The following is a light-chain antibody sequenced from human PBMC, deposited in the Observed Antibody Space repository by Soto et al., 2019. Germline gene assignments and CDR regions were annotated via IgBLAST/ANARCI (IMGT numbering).Light chain of an antibody. V-gene: IGLV1-44*01. J-gene: IGLJ2*01. CDR2: SNN. Sequence: QSVLPQPPSASGTPGQRVTISCSGSSSNIGSNTVNWYQQLPGTAPKLLIYSNNQRPSGVPDRFSGSKSGTSASLAISGLQSEDEADYYCAAWDDSLRGVFGGVTKVTVL. CDR1: SSNIGSNT. CDR3: AAWDDSLRGV.